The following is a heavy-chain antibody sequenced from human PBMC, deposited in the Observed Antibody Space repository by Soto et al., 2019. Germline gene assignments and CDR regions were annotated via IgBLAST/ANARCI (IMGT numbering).Heavy chain of an antibody. CDR3: TRMPPNKCCRGGGCSAFDV. CDR2: INSRRYGGTT. D-gene: IGHD2-21*01. J-gene: IGHJ3*01. CDR1: GFTFGDYA. Sequence: EVQLVESGGGLVQPGRSLRLSCSASGFTFGDYAMIWFRQAPGKGLEWVGRINSRRYGGTTESAASMRGRFANSRDDSTNIAYLHMSSLETDDTAIYYCTRMPPNKCCRGGGCSAFDVWARGTNVPVSS. V-gene: IGHV3-49*03.